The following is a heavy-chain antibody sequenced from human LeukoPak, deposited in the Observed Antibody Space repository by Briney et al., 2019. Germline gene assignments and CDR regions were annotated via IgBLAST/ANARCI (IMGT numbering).Heavy chain of an antibody. CDR3: ARGPKWLRLGFFDY. J-gene: IGHJ4*02. Sequence: GGSLRLSCAASGFTFSNYCMSWVRQAPGKGLEWVANIEQDGNEKNYVDSVKGRFTISRDNAKNSLYLQMNSLRAEDTAVYYCARGPKWLRLGFFDYWGQGALVTVSS. CDR1: GFTFSNYC. V-gene: IGHV3-7*01. CDR2: IEQDGNEK. D-gene: IGHD5-12*01.